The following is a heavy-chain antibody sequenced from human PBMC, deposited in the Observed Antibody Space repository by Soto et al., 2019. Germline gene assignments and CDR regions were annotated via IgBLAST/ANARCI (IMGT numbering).Heavy chain of an antibody. V-gene: IGHV4-4*02. CDR1: GGSISSSNW. CDR3: ARGRITMVRGVNEAFDI. Sequence: QVQLQESGPGLVKPSGTLSLTCAVSGGSISSSNWWSWVRQPPGQGLEWIGEIYHSGSTNYNPSLKRRVTRAVDKSKNQVPLKLSSVSAADTAVYYCARGRITMVRGVNEAFDIWCQGTMVTVSS. CDR2: IYHSGST. J-gene: IGHJ3*02. D-gene: IGHD3-10*01.